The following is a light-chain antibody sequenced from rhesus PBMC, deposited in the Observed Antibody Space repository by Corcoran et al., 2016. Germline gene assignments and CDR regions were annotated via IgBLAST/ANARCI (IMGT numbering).Light chain of an antibody. Sequence: DIQMTQSPSSLSASVGDRVTITCRASENINNYLNWYQQRPGKAPHLLIYKATTLQSGVPSRFGGSGSGTDYTFTISSLQPEDVATYYFQHGYGTPWTFGQGTKVEIK. CDR2: KAT. CDR1: ENINNY. J-gene: IGKJ1*01. V-gene: IGKV1-74*01. CDR3: QHGYGTPWT.